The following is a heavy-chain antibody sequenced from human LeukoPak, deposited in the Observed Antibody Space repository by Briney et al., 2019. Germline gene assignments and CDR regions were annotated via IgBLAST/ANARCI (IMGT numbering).Heavy chain of an antibody. V-gene: IGHV4-34*01. CDR3: ARGGRAVAGPLFDP. CDR1: GGFFSGYY. D-gene: IGHD6-19*01. CDR2: INHSGST. Sequence: PSETLSLTCAVDGGFFSGYYWSWIRQPPGKGLEWIGEINHSGSTNYNPSLKSRVTLSVKTPKTQFSLKRSSVTVTDPAGYYWARGGRAVAGPLFDPWGQRTLVTVSS. J-gene: IGHJ5*01.